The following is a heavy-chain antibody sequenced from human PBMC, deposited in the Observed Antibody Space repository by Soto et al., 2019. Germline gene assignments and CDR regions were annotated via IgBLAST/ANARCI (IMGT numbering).Heavy chain of an antibody. V-gene: IGHV1-18*01. CDR1: GYTFTSYD. J-gene: IGHJ5*02. CDR2: ISAYNGNT. D-gene: IGHD6-6*01. Sequence: ASVKVSCKASGYTFTSYDINWVRQAPGQGLEWMGWISAYNGNTNYAQKLQGRVTMTTDTSTSTAYMELRSLRSDDTAVYYCAKSSGSAYWFDPWGQGTLVTVSS. CDR3: AKSSGSAYWFDP.